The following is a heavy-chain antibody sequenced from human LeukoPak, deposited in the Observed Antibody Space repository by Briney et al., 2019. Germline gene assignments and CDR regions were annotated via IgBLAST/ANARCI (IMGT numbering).Heavy chain of an antibody. CDR1: GGSISSYY. CDR3: ARGLGYCSSTSCXXXWFDP. Sequence: SETLSLTCTVSGGSISSYYWSWIRQPAGKGLEWIGRIYTSGSTNYNPSLKSRVTMSVDTSKNQFSLKLSSVTAADTAVYYCARGLGYCSSTSCXXXWFDPWGXGTLVTVS. V-gene: IGHV4-4*07. D-gene: IGHD2-2*01. CDR2: IYTSGST. J-gene: IGHJ5*02.